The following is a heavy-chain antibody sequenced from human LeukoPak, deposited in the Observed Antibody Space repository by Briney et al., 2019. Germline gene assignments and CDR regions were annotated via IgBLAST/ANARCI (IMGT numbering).Heavy chain of an antibody. D-gene: IGHD1-7*01. Sequence: SQTLSLTCTVSGGSISSGGYYWSWIRQHPGKGLEWIGYIYYSGSTYYNPSLKSRVTISVDTSKNQFPLKLSSVTAADTAVYYCARDTGTTGNYFDYWGQGTLVTVSS. CDR1: GGSISSGGYY. CDR3: ARDTGTTGNYFDY. CDR2: IYYSGST. V-gene: IGHV4-31*03. J-gene: IGHJ4*02.